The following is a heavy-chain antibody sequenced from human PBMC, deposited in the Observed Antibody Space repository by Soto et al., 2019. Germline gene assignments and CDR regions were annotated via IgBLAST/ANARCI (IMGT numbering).Heavy chain of an antibody. D-gene: IGHD6-13*01. CDR1: GFTLSSYA. CDR3: ARQPGIAAAGTNY. CDR2: ISYDGCNK. V-gene: IGHV3-30-3*01. J-gene: IGHJ4*02. Sequence: QVQLVESGGGVVQPGRSLRLSCAASGFTLSSYAMHWVRQAPGKGLEWVAVISYDGCNKYYADSVKGRFTISRDNSKNTLYLQMNSLRAEDTAAYYCARQPGIAAAGTNYWGQGTLVTVSS.